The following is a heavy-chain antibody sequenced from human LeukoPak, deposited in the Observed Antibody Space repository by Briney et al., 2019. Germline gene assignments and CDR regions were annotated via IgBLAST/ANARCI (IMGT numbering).Heavy chain of an antibody. V-gene: IGHV3-23*01. CDR2: ISGSGGGT. CDR3: AKGTAAVDY. CDR1: GFTFNSYA. Sequence: GGSLRLPCAASGFTFNSYAMSWVRQAPEKGLEWVATISGSGGGTYYADSVKGRFTISRDDSKNTLYLQMNSLRAEDTAVYYCAKGTAAVDYWGQGTQVTVSS. D-gene: IGHD6-13*01. J-gene: IGHJ4*02.